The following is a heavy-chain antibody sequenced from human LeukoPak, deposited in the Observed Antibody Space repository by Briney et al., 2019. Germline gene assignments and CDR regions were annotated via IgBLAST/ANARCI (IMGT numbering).Heavy chain of an antibody. CDR1: GYTFTGYY. Sequence: ASVKVSCKASGYTFTGYYMHWVRQAPGQGLEWMGWINPNSGGTNYAQKFQGRVTMTRDTSISTAYMELSRLRSDDAAVYYCARGVSGKQPLDYWGQGTLVTVSS. D-gene: IGHD1-26*01. CDR2: INPNSGGT. V-gene: IGHV1-2*02. CDR3: ARGVSGKQPLDY. J-gene: IGHJ4*02.